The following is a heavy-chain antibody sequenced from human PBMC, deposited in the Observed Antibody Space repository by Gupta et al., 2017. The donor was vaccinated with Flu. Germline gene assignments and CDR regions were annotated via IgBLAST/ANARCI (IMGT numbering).Heavy chain of an antibody. D-gene: IGHD3-22*01. J-gene: IGHJ4*02. CDR1: GFTFDDYA. Sequence: EVQLVESGGGLVQPGRSLRLSCAASGFTFDDYAMHWVRQAPGKGLEWVSGISWNSGSIGYADSVKGRFTISRDNAKNSLYLQMNSLRAEDTALYYCAKAIDYDSSGSPDYWGQGTLVTVSS. V-gene: IGHV3-9*01. CDR2: ISWNSGSI. CDR3: AKAIDYDSSGSPDY.